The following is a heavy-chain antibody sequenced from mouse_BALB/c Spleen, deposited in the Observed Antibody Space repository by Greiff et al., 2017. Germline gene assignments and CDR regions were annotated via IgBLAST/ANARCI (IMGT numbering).Heavy chain of an antibody. Sequence: EVKLVESGGGLVQPGGSRKLSCAASGFTFSDYGMAWVRQAPGKGPEWVAFISNLAYSIYYADTVTGRFTISRENAKNTLYLEMSSLRSEDTAMYYCARGTGTEAMDYWGQGTSVTVSS. V-gene: IGHV5-15*02. D-gene: IGHD4-1*01. CDR1: GFTFSDYG. CDR2: ISNLAYSI. CDR3: ARGTGTEAMDY. J-gene: IGHJ4*01.